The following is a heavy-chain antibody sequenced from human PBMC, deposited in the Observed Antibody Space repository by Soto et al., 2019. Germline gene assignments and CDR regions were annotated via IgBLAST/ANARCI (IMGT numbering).Heavy chain of an antibody. D-gene: IGHD2-15*01. J-gene: IGHJ5*02. CDR3: ARHKSGSDWLDP. CDR1: GGSISDISYC. CDR2: MFYSGAT. Sequence: PSETLSLTCTVSGGSISDISYCWGWIRQPPGEGLQWIGCMFYSGATYYNPSLKNRVTLSVGTSNNEFSLKLVSVTAPDTAVYYCARHKSGSDWLDPWGQGTLVTVSS. V-gene: IGHV4-39*01.